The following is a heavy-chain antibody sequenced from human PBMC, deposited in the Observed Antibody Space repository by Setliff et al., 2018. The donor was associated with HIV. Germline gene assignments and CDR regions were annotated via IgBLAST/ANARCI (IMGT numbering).Heavy chain of an antibody. D-gene: IGHD3-16*02. Sequence: RASVMVSCKASGYTFTTYDINWVRQATGQGLEWMGWMNPNSGNTGYTQEFQGRVTMTRNTSISTAYMELSSLRSEDTAVYYCARGIKLVGGVTVGSMDVWGKGTTVTVSS. V-gene: IGHV1-8*02. CDR3: ARGIKLVGGVTVGSMDV. CDR1: GYTFTTYD. CDR2: MNPNSGNT. J-gene: IGHJ6*03.